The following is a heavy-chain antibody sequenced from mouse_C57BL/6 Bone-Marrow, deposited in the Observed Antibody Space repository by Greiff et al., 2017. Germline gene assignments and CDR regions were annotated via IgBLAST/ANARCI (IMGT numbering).Heavy chain of an antibody. CDR1: GFNIKDYY. Sequence: VQLQQSGAELVKPGASVKLSCTASGFNIKDYYMHWVKQRTEQGLEWIGRIDPDDGDTKYAPKFQGKATITADTSSNTAYQQLSSLTSGYTAVYYCARGLYYDCPARFAYWGQGNLVTGSA. CDR2: IDPDDGDT. J-gene: IGHJ3*01. CDR3: ARGLYYDCPARFAY. D-gene: IGHD2-4*01. V-gene: IGHV14-2*01.